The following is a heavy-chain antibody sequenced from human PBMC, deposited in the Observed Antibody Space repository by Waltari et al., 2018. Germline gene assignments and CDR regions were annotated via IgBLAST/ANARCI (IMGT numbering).Heavy chain of an antibody. CDR3: ARRGEYSSGWYPADWYFDL. CDR1: GGSFSGYY. D-gene: IGHD6-19*01. CDR2: INHSGRT. Sequence: QVQLQQWGAGLLKPSETLSLTCAVYGGSFSGYYWSWIRQPPGKGLEWIGEINHSGRTNYHPSCKSRFTISVDTSKNQFSLKLSSVTAADTAVYYCARRGEYSSGWYPADWYFDLWGRGTLVTVSS. V-gene: IGHV4-34*01. J-gene: IGHJ2*01.